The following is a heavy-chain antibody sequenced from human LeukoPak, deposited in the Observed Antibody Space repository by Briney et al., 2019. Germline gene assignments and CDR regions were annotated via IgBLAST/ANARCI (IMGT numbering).Heavy chain of an antibody. Sequence: GGSLRLSCVASGFTVSSYSMNWVRQAPGKGLEWVSYISSGSRAVSYADSVKGRFTISRDNAKNSLYLQMNGLRADDTAVYYCARDPPPANPAFDIWGQGTMVTVSS. V-gene: IGHV3-48*01. D-gene: IGHD4/OR15-4a*01. CDR3: ARDPPPANPAFDI. CDR1: GFTVSSYS. J-gene: IGHJ3*02. CDR2: ISSGSRAV.